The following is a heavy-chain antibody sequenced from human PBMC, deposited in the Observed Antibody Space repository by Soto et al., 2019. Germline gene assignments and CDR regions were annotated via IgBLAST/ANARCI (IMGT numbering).Heavy chain of an antibody. CDR1: GYTFTSYG. CDR3: ARSYYGSGSYSLGDFDY. CDR2: ISAYNGNT. D-gene: IGHD3-10*01. J-gene: IGHJ4*02. Sequence: QVQLVQSGAEVKKPGASVKVSCKASGYTFTSYGISWVRQAPGQGLEWMGWISAYNGNTNYPQKLQCRVTMTPDTSTSTAYRELRSLRSDDTAVYYCARSYYGSGSYSLGDFDYWGQGTLVTVSS. V-gene: IGHV1-18*01.